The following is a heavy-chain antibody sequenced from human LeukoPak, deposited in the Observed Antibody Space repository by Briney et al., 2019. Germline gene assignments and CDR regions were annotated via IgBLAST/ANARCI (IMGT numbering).Heavy chain of an antibody. V-gene: IGHV4-38-2*01. CDR2: IYHSGRT. Sequence: PSETLSLTCAVSDYSINSGHYWGWIRQPPGKGLEWIGSIYHSGRTYYNPSLKSRVTTSVDTSKNQFSLKLTSVTAADTAVYYCARHASPDIVIVPAATFDYWGQETLVTVSS. J-gene: IGHJ4*02. D-gene: IGHD2-2*01. CDR1: DYSINSGHY. CDR3: ARHASPDIVIVPAATFDY.